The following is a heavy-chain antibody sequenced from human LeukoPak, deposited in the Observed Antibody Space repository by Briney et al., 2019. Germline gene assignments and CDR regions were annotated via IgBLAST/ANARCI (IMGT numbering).Heavy chain of an antibody. V-gene: IGHV3-23*01. CDR2: ISGSGDST. D-gene: IGHD1-1*01. J-gene: IGHJ5*02. CDR1: GISFSSYA. Sequence: GGSLRPSCAASGISFSSYAMTWVRQAPGKGPEWVSVISGSGDSTYYGGSVKGRFTISRDNSKNTLYLQMNSLRAEDTAVYYCAKGPLGSNWNWFDPWGQGTLVTVSS. CDR3: AKGPLGSNWNWFDP.